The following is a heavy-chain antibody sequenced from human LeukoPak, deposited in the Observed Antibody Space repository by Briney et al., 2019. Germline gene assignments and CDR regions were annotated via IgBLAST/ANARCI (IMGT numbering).Heavy chain of an antibody. CDR3: ARHETGPYFDY. CDR2: IYPGDAAT. CDR1: GYCFTSYW. Sequence: GESLMISCKGSGYCFTSYWSGWVRPMPGKGLECMGIIYPGDAATCYSPSVQGQVTISADRSISPAYLQWSTLKASDAAMYYCARHETGPYFDYWGQGTLVTVSS. V-gene: IGHV5-51*01. D-gene: IGHD1-1*01. J-gene: IGHJ4*02.